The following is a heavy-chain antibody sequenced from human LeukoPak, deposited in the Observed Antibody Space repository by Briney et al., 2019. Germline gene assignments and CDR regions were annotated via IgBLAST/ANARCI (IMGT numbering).Heavy chain of an antibody. V-gene: IGHV4-39*01. D-gene: IGHD6-19*01. Sequence: SETLSLTCTVSGGSISSYIYYWGWIRQPPGKGLEWVGSINYSGSTYYNTSLKSRATLSVDTSKNQFSLNLSSVTAADTAVYYCARRGTGLNWFDPWGQGTLVTVSS. CDR3: ARRGTGLNWFDP. CDR1: GGSISSYIYY. CDR2: INYSGST. J-gene: IGHJ5*02.